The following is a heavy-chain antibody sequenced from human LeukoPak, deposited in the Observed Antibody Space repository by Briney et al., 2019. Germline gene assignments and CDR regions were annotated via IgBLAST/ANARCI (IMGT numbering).Heavy chain of an antibody. Sequence: GGSLRLSCAVFGFTFSSYSMNWVRQAPGKGLEWVSYISSSSSTIYYADSVKGRFTISRDNAKNSLYLQMNSLRDEDTAVYYWARDRPDGSGPFDAFDIWGQGTMVTVSS. D-gene: IGHD3-22*01. J-gene: IGHJ3*02. CDR2: ISSSSSTI. CDR1: GFTFSSYS. V-gene: IGHV3-48*02. CDR3: ARDRPDGSGPFDAFDI.